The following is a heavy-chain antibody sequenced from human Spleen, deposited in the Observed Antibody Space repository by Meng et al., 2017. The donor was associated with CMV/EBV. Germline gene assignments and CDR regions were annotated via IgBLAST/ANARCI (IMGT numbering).Heavy chain of an antibody. Sequence: SETLSLTCAVYGGSFSGYYWSWIRQPPGKGLEWIGEINHSGSTNYNPSLKSRVTISVDTSKNQFSLKLSSVTAADTAVYYCARGQQLWLPSYYYGMDVWGEGTTVTVSS. J-gene: IGHJ6*04. CDR3: ARGQQLWLPSYYYGMDV. D-gene: IGHD5-18*01. CDR2: INHSGST. CDR1: GGSFSGYY. V-gene: IGHV4-34*01.